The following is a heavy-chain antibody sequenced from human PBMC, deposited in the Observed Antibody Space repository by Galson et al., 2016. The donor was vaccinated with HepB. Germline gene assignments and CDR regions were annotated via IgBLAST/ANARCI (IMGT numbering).Heavy chain of an antibody. Sequence: SLRLSCAASGFTFKYYAMRWVRQAPGSGLEWVAVISDGGNAQYADSFKGRFTSSSDNSKNTVYLQMDSQRAEERADVYCARVSGPWVGVPAAKVYFDFWGQGTLVIVSS. D-gene: IGHD2-2*01. J-gene: IGHJ4*02. V-gene: IGHV3-23*01. CDR1: GFTFKYYA. CDR3: ARVSGPWVGVPAAKVYFDF. CDR2: ISDGGNA.